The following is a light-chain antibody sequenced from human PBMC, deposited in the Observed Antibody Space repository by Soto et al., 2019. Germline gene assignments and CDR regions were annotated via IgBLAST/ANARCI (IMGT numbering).Light chain of an antibody. V-gene: IGKV3-11*01. Sequence: IVLIQTPATLSVSQGERATLSCRASQNISNYLIWYQQKPGRAPRLLIYDVSNRATDIPARFSGSGSGTDFTLTICSLEPEDLAVYYCQQRSNWPRTFGQGTKVDIK. CDR1: QNISNY. CDR2: DVS. CDR3: QQRSNWPRT. J-gene: IGKJ1*01.